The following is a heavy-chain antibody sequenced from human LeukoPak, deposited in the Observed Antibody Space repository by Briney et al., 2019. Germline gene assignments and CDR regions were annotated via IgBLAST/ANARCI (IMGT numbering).Heavy chain of an antibody. CDR1: GITVSSNY. J-gene: IGHJ4*02. V-gene: IGHV3-53*01. Sequence: GGSLRLSCEASGITVSSNYMGWVRQAPGKGLEWVSVIYRGTTTDYADSVKGRFTISRDNSRNTLYLQMNSLRAEDTALYYCARVADTHIFDYWGQGTLVTVSS. D-gene: IGHD2-21*01. CDR2: IYRGTTT. CDR3: ARVADTHIFDY.